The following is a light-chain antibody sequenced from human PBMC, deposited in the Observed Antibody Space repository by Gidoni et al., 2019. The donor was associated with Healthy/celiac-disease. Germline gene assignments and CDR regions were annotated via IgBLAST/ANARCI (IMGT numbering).Light chain of an antibody. CDR2: DAS. CDR3: QQYNSYST. CDR1: QSFSSW. Sequence: DIQMTQSPSTLSASVGDRVTITCRASQSFSSWLAWYQQKPGKTPKPLLYDASSLESGVPSRFNDRGSGTEFTLTISSLQPDDFATYYCQQYNSYSTFGQGTKVEIK. J-gene: IGKJ1*01. V-gene: IGKV1-5*01.